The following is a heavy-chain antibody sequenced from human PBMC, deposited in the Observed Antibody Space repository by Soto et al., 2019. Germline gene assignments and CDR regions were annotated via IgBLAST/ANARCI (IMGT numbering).Heavy chain of an antibody. CDR3: AREGDDYGDVPYDY. CDR1: GGNFGGYY. V-gene: IGHV4-34*01. D-gene: IGHD4-17*01. Sequence: SETQSLTCAVYGGNFGGYYWSWIRQPPGKGLEWIGEINHSGSTNYNPSLKSRVTISVDTSKNQFSLKLSSVTAADTAVYYCAREGDDYGDVPYDYWGQGTLVTVSS. CDR2: INHSGST. J-gene: IGHJ4*02.